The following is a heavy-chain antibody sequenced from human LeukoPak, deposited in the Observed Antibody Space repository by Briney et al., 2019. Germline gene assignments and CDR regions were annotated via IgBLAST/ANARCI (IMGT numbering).Heavy chain of an antibody. V-gene: IGHV4-59*01. CDR1: GGSISSYY. CDR3: ARARYCSSTSCSPLAFDI. D-gene: IGHD2-2*01. Sequence: KASETLSLTCTVSGGSISSYYWSWIRQPPGKGLEWIGYIYYSGSTNYNPSLKSRVTISVDTSKNQFSLKLSSVTAADTAVYYCARARYCSSTSCSPLAFDIWGQGTMVTVSS. J-gene: IGHJ3*02. CDR2: IYYSGST.